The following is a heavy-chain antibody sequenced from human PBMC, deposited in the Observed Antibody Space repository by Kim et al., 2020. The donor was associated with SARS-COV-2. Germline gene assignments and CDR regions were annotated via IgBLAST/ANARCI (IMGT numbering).Heavy chain of an antibody. CDR3: ARPQRDYVILTADYHRYYFDY. J-gene: IGHJ4*02. D-gene: IGHD3-9*01. Sequence: GGSLRLSCAASGFTVGTNYMSWVRQAPGKGLEWVAVIYSGGTIYYADSVKGRFAISRDISKNTVYLQMNNLRVDDTAVYYCARPQRDYVILTADYHRYYFDYWGQGTLVTVSS. V-gene: IGHV3-53*01. CDR1: GFTVGTNY. CDR2: IYSGGTI.